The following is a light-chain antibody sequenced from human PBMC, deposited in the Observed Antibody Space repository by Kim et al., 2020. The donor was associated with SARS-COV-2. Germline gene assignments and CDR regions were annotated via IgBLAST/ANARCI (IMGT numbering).Light chain of an antibody. CDR1: KLGDKY. V-gene: IGLV3-1*01. J-gene: IGLJ1*01. Sequence: SYELTQPPSVSVSPGQTASITCSGDKLGDKYACWYQQKPGQSPVLVIYQDSKRPSGIPERFSGSNSGNTASLTISGTQAMDEADYYCQAWDSSTFYVFGTGTKDTVL. CDR2: QDS. CDR3: QAWDSSTFYV.